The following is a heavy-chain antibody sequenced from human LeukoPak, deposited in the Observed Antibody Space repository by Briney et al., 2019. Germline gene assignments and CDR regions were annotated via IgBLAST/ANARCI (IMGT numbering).Heavy chain of an antibody. CDR3: ARGGVPTLNYYGMDV. CDR1: GGTFSSYA. V-gene: IGHV1-69*13. Sequence: SVKVSCKASGGTFSSYAISWVRQAPGQGLEWMGGIIPIFGTANYAPKFQGRVTITADESTSTAYMELSSLRSEDTAVYYCARGGVPTLNYYGMDVWGQGTTVTVSS. D-gene: IGHD3-10*01. J-gene: IGHJ6*02. CDR2: IIPIFGTA.